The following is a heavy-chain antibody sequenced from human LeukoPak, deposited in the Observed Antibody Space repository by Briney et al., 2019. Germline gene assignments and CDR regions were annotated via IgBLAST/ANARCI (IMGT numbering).Heavy chain of an antibody. D-gene: IGHD3-22*01. CDR2: IYYSGST. Sequence: SETLSLTCTVSGGSISSYYWSWIRQPPGKGLEWLGYIYYSGSTNYNPSLKSRVTISVDTSKNQFSLKLSSVTAADTAVYYCARDGTYYYDSSGYYPFDYWGQGTLVTVSS. CDR3: ARDGTYYYDSSGYYPFDY. J-gene: IGHJ4*02. V-gene: IGHV4-59*01. CDR1: GGSISSYY.